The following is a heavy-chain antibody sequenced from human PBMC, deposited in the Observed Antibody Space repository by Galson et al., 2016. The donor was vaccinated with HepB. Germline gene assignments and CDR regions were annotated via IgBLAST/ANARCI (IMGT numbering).Heavy chain of an antibody. Sequence: SETLSLTCTISGGSFNDYYWSWIRQPPGKGLEWIGEINHSGSTNYNPSLKSRVTISLDTSKNQFSLNLTSVTAADTAVYYWARGTRYNWNYVDYWGPGTLVTVAS. V-gene: IGHV4-34*01. CDR3: ARGTRYNWNYVDY. CDR2: INHSGST. J-gene: IGHJ4*02. CDR1: GGSFNDYY. D-gene: IGHD1-20*01.